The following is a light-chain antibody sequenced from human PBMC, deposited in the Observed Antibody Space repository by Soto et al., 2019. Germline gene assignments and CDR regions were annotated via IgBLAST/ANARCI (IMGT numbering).Light chain of an antibody. CDR2: GAS. CDR3: QQTYSDIS. V-gene: IGKV1-39*01. J-gene: IGKJ4*01. CDR1: RTINTY. Sequence: DVRMTQSPSSLSASVGDTITITCRASRTINTYLNWFQQKPGEPPRLLIYGASTLQDGVPWRFSGSGSGADFTLTISVLQPEDFASYHCQQTYSDISFGGGTKV.